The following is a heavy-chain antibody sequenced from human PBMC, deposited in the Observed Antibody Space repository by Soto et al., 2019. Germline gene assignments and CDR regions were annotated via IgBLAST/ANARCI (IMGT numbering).Heavy chain of an antibody. V-gene: IGHV1-46*04. CDR3: AREVSTGVGANEY. CDR2: IYPNGDKT. D-gene: IGHD1-26*01. Sequence: QVQLVQSGAEVKEPGASVKISCKASGFSFTSYFMHWVRQAPGQRPEWMGMIYPNGDKTIFAQQLQGRVTMTKDTSTNTLFLELSSLRSEDTAVYFGAREVSTGVGANEYWGQGALVTVSS. CDR1: GFSFTSYF. J-gene: IGHJ4*02.